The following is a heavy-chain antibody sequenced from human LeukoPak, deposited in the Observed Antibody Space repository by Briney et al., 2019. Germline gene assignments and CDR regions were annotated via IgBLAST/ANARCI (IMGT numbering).Heavy chain of an antibody. CDR1: GFTFSDFY. J-gene: IGHJ3*01. Sequence: GGSLRLSCAASGFTFSDFYMSWIRQAPGKGLEWISYIRTSGGVVSYTDSVRGRFTISTDSAKNSLYLQMNSLRDDDTAVYYCVRDQFYAFDVWGQGTMVTVSS. CDR3: VRDQFYAFDV. V-gene: IGHV3-11*04. CDR2: IRTSGGVV.